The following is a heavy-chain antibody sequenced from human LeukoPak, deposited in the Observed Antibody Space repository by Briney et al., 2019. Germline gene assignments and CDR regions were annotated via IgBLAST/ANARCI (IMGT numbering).Heavy chain of an antibody. J-gene: IGHJ2*01. CDR1: GGTFSSYA. CDR2: IIPIFGTA. D-gene: IGHD6-13*01. CDR3: ARGRYSSSWYDYWYFDL. Sequence: GASVKVSCKASGGTFSSYAISWVRQAPGQGLEWMGGIIPIFGTANYAQKFQGRVTITADESTSTAYMELSSLRSEDTAVYYCARGRYSSSWYDYWYFDLWGRGTLVTVSS. V-gene: IGHV1-69*13.